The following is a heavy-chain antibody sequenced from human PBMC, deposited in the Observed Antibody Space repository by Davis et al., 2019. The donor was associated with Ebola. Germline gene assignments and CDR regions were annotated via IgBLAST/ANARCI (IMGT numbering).Heavy chain of an antibody. CDR1: GFTFSSYG. CDR2: ISANGGTT. D-gene: IGHD2-2*01. CDR3: AIDTSNIWFDM. Sequence: PGGSLRLSCAASGFTFSSYGLSWVRQAPGKGLEWVSGISANGGTTYYADSVKGRFTISRDNSKNTLYLQMNGLRVEDTAIYYCAIDTSNIWFDMWGQGTMVTVSS. V-gene: IGHV3-23*01. J-gene: IGHJ3*02.